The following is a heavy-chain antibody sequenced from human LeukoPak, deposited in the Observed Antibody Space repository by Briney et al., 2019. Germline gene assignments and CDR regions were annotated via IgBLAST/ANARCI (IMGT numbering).Heavy chain of an antibody. Sequence: PGGSLRLSCAASGFTFSSYWMSWVRQAPGKGLEWVANIKQDGSEKYYVDSVKGRFTISRDNAKNSLYLQMNSLRAEDTAVYYCARGGLSSSEPNRNDYWGQGTLVTVSS. CDR3: ARGGLSSSEPNRNDY. CDR1: GFTFSSYW. CDR2: IKQDGSEK. D-gene: IGHD6-6*01. V-gene: IGHV3-7*01. J-gene: IGHJ4*02.